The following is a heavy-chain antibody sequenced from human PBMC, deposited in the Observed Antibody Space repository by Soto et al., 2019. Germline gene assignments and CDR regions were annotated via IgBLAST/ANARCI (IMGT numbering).Heavy chain of an antibody. Sequence: GGSLRLSCAASGFTFSSYGMHWVRQAPGKGLEWVAVISYDGSNKYYADSVKGRFTISRDNSKNTLYLQMNSLRAEDTAVYYCAKDMVRWLRSGQQLDNDAFDIWGQGTMVTVSS. V-gene: IGHV3-30*18. J-gene: IGHJ3*02. CDR1: GFTFSSYG. D-gene: IGHD5-12*01. CDR2: ISYDGSNK. CDR3: AKDMVRWLRSGQQLDNDAFDI.